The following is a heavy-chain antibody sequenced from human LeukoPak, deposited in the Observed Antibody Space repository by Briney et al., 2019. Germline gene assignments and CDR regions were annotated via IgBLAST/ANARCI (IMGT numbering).Heavy chain of an antibody. J-gene: IGHJ4*02. V-gene: IGHV3-23*01. D-gene: IGHD4-23*01. CDR2: ISGSGDRT. Sequence: GGSLRLSCAASGFTFSNYAMSWFRQAPGKGLEWVSAISGSGDRTYYAESVNGRFTISRDNYKNTLYVQMNSLREEDTAIYYCAKALPDGGSLDYWGQGTLVTVSS. CDR1: GFTFSNYA. CDR3: AKALPDGGSLDY.